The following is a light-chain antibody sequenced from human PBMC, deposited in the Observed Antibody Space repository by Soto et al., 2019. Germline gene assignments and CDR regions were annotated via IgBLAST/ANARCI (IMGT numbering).Light chain of an antibody. CDR2: DNN. CDR3: QSYDSSLSGYV. CDR1: SSNIGAGYD. Sequence: QSALTQPPSVSGAPGQRVTISCTGSSSNIGAGYDVHWYQQLPGTAPKLLIYDNNNRPSGAPDRFSGSKSGTSASLAITGLQAEDEADYYCQSYDSSLSGYVFGTGTKVTV. V-gene: IGLV1-40*01. J-gene: IGLJ1*01.